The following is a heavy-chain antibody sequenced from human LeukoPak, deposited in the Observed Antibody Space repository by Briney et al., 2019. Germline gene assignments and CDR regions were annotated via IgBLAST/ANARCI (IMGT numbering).Heavy chain of an antibody. CDR3: ARNLPYNYYGSGSYYTAIDY. J-gene: IGHJ4*02. Sequence: GGSLRLSCAASGFTFSSYSMNWVRQAPGKGLEWVLSISSSSSYIYYADSVKGRFTISRDNAKNSLYLQMNSLRAEDTAVYYCARNLPYNYYGSGSYYTAIDYWGQGTLVTVSS. CDR1: GFTFSSYS. D-gene: IGHD3-10*01. V-gene: IGHV3-21*01. CDR2: ISSSSSYI.